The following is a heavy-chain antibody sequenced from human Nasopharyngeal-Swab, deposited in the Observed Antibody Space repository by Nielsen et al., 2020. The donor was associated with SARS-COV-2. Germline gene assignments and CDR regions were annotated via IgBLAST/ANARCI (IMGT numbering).Heavy chain of an antibody. D-gene: IGHD1-26*01. CDR1: GASITSGGYY. J-gene: IGHJ4*02. V-gene: IGHV4-31*03. CDR2: IYYSGNT. CDR3: ARGWAGHYFDY. Sequence: SETLSLTCTVSGASITSGGYYWSWIRHLLGRGLEWIGYIYYSGNTFYNPSLKSRVTMSVDTSENQFSLNLNSVTAADTAVYYCARGWAGHYFDYWGQGTLVTVSS.